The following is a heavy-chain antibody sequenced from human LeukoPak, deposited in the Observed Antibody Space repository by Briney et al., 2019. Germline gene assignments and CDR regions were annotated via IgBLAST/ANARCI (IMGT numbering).Heavy chain of an antibody. CDR1: GFTFDDYV. CDR3: AKAGVRDSSGWYYFDY. J-gene: IGHJ4*02. CDR2: ISWNSGSI. Sequence: GGSLRLSCAASGFTFDDYVMHWVRQAPGKGLEWVSGISWNSGSIGYADSVKGRFTISRDNAKNSLYLQMNSLRAEDMALYYCAKAGVRDSSGWYYFDYWGQGTLVTVSS. D-gene: IGHD6-19*01. V-gene: IGHV3-9*03.